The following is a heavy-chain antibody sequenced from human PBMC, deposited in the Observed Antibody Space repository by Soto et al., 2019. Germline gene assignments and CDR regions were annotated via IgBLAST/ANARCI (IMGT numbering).Heavy chain of an antibody. J-gene: IGHJ6*02. D-gene: IGHD1-26*01. CDR1: GGTISSYA. CDR3: AGAYGTPYYYGMDV. V-gene: IGHV1-69*13. CDR2: IIPIFGTA. Sequence: GASAKVSCKASGGTISSYAISWVRQAPGQGLEWMGGIIPIFGTANYAQKFQGRVTITADESTSTAYMELSSLRSEDTAVYYCAGAYGTPYYYGMDVWGQGTTVTVSS.